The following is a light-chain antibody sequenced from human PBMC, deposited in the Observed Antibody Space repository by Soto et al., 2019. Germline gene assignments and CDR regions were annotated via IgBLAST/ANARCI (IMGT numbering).Light chain of an antibody. J-gene: IGKJ1*01. CDR3: QQYGSSPWT. CDR2: GAS. CDR1: QSVSSSY. Sequence: PGKRATLSCRASQSVSSSYLAWYQQKPGQAPRLLIYGASSRATGIPDRFSGSGSGTDFTLTISRLEPEDFAVYYCQQYGSSPWTFGQGTKVEIK. V-gene: IGKV3-20*01.